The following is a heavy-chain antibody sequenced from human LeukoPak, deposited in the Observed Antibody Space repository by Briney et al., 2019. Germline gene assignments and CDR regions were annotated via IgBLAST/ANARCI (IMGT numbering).Heavy chain of an antibody. CDR1: GGSISSSSYY. CDR2: IYYSGST. J-gene: IGHJ4*02. D-gene: IGHD5-12*01. CDR3: ARAPYSGYDRPFDY. V-gene: IGHV4-39*07. Sequence: PSETLSLTCTVSGGSISSSSYYWGWIRQPPGKGLEWIGSIYYSGSTYYNPSLKSRVTISVDTSKNQFSLKLSSVTAADTAVYYCARAPYSGYDRPFDYWGQGTLVTVSS.